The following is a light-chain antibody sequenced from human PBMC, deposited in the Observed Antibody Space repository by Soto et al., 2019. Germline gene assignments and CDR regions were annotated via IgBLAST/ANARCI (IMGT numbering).Light chain of an antibody. V-gene: IGKV3-20*01. CDR3: QHHGSLPIS. Sequence: EIVLTQSPGTLSLSPGERATLSCRASQSVSSSYLAWYQQRPGQAPRLLMYATSSRATGIPDRFSGSGSGTDFTLTISRLEPEDFAVYYCQHHGSLPISFGQGTKVEIK. J-gene: IGKJ1*01. CDR2: ATS. CDR1: QSVSSSY.